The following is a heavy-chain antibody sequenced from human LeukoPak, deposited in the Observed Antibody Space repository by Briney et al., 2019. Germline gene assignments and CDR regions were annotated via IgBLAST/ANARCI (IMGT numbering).Heavy chain of an antibody. CDR1: GGSISSASYY. CDR3: ARDRFYSRSGSYQIFDS. Sequence: PSQTLSLTCTVSGGSISSASYYWSWIRQPAGKGLEWIGRIYTSGSTNYSPSLRSRVTISVDTSKNEFSLKLSSVTAADTAVYYCARDRFYSRSGSYQIFDSWGQGTLVTVSS. CDR2: IYTSGST. J-gene: IGHJ4*02. D-gene: IGHD3-10*01. V-gene: IGHV4-61*02.